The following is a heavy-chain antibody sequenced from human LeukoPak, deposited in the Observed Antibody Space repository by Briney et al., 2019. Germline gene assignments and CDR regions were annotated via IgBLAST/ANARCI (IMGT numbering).Heavy chain of an antibody. J-gene: IGHJ6*03. CDR1: GFTFSSYA. CDR2: ISSSGGST. D-gene: IGHD6-19*01. Sequence: GGSLRLSCAASGFTFSSYAMSWVRQAPGKGLEWVSTISSSGGSTYYADSVKGRFTISRDNSKNTLYLQMNSLRAEDTAVYYCAKVGRSGWPYYMDVWGKETKVTVSS. CDR3: AKVGRSGWPYYMDV. V-gene: IGHV3-23*01.